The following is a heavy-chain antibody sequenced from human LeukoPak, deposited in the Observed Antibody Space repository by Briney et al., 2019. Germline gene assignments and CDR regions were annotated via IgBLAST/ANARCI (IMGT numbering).Heavy chain of an antibody. Sequence: SETLSLTCAVYGGSFSGYYWSWIRQPPGKGLEWIGEINHSGSTNYNPSLKSRVTISVDTSKNQFSLKLSSVTAADTAVYYCARSVKRVVPSAPRKDYYSYMDVWGKGTTVTVSS. D-gene: IGHD2-2*01. CDR3: ARSVKRVVPSAPRKDYYSYMDV. J-gene: IGHJ6*03. CDR1: GGSFSGYY. V-gene: IGHV4-34*01. CDR2: INHSGST.